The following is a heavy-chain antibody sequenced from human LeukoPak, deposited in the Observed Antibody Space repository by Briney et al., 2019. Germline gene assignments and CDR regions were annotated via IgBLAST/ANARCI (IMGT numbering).Heavy chain of an antibody. CDR2: INSRSSTI. J-gene: IGHJ4*02. CDR3: AREYTALGFDY. V-gene: IGHV3-48*01. CDR1: GFTFSTHD. D-gene: IGHD5-18*01. Sequence: GGSLRLSCAASGFTFSTHDVNWVRQAPGKGLEWVSFINSRSSTIYYADSVKGRFTISRDNAKKSLYLQMNSLRAEDTAVYYCAREYTALGFDYWGQGTLVTVSS.